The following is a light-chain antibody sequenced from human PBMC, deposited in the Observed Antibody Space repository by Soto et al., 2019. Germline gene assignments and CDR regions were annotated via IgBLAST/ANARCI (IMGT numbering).Light chain of an antibody. CDR1: QNISNY. J-gene: IGKJ1*01. V-gene: IGKV3-11*01. CDR3: HQHRHWPQT. Sequence: IVLTQSPATLSLSPGKRATLSCRASQNISNYLIWYQQKPGQAPRLLIYDVSNRATGIPARFSGSGSGTDLMLTISSLEPEDFAVYYCHQHRHWPQTFGQGVKVDIK. CDR2: DVS.